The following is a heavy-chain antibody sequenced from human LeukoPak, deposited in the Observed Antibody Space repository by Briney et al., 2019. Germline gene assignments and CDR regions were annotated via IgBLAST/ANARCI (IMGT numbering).Heavy chain of an antibody. CDR3: ARGGQYVPAYFDY. Sequence: SETLSLTCTVSGDSISSRDYYWGWIRQPPGKGLEWIASIYYSGTTHYNPSHQSRVTMSVDTSKNQFSLKLSSVTAADTAVYYCARGGQYVPAYFDYWGQGTLVTVSS. CDR2: IYYSGTT. D-gene: IGHD2-2*01. V-gene: IGHV4-39*01. CDR1: GDSISSRDYY. J-gene: IGHJ4*02.